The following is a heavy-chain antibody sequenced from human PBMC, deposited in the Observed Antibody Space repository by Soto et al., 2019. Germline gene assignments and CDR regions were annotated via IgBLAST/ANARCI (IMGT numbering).Heavy chain of an antibody. V-gene: IGHV5-51*01. D-gene: IGHD6-13*01. CDR3: ARFLGAAAVYGMDV. CDR1: GYSFTPYL. CDR2: IYPGDSDT. J-gene: IGHJ6*02. Sequence: VEALKVSAPASGYSFTPYLISWVRQMPGKGLEWMGIIYPGDSDTRYSPSFQGQVTISADKSISTAYLQWSSLKASDTAMYYCARFLGAAAVYGMDVWGQGTTVTSP.